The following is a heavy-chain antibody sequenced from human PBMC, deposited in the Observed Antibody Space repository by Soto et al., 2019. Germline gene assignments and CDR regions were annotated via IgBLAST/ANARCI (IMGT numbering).Heavy chain of an antibody. CDR2: ISSSSSTI. CDR3: ARPFFPDSSSWYYYYYMDV. CDR1: GFTFSSYS. J-gene: IGHJ6*03. Sequence: GGSLRLSCAASGFTFSSYSMNWVRQAPGKGLEWVSYISSSSSTIYYADSVKGRFTISRDNAKNSLYLQMNSLRAEDTAVYYCARPFFPDSSSWYYYYYMDVWGKGTTVTVSS. V-gene: IGHV3-48*01. D-gene: IGHD6-13*01.